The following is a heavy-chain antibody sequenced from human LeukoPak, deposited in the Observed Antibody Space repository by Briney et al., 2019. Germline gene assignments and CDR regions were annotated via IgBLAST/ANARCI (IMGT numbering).Heavy chain of an antibody. V-gene: IGHV4-59*01. CDR3: ARAETYYDILTGYYPVHLDY. CDR1: GGSISSYY. J-gene: IGHJ4*02. D-gene: IGHD3-9*01. CDR2: IYYSGST. Sequence: PSETLSLTCTVSGGSISSYYWSWIRQPPGKGLEWIGYIYYSGSTNYNPSLKSRVTISVDTSKNQFSLKLSSATAADTAVYYCARAETYYDILTGYYPVHLDYWGQGTLVTVSS.